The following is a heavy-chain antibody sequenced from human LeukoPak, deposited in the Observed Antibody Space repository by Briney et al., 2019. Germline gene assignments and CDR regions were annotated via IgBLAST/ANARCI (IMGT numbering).Heavy chain of an antibody. CDR2: ISSSSSYI. V-gene: IGHV3-21*01. CDR1: GFNFSSYS. J-gene: IGHJ5*02. D-gene: IGHD3-9*01. Sequence: GGSLRLSCAASGFNFSSYSMNWVRQAPGKGLEWVSSISSSSSYIYYADSVKGRFTISRDNAKNSLYLQMNSLRAEDTAVYYCARDQRYFDWLLEDPNWFDPWGQGTLVTVSS. CDR3: ARDQRYFDWLLEDPNWFDP.